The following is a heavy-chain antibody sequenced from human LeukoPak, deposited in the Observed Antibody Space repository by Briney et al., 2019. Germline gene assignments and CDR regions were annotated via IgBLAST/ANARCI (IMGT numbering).Heavy chain of an antibody. CDR1: GGSISGYY. V-gene: IGHV4-59*01. Sequence: SETLSLTCTVSGGSISGYYWSWIRQPPGKGLEWIGYIYYSGSTNYNPSLKSRVTISVDTSKNQFSLKLSSVTAADTAVYYCARESGRIQLWPHAFDIWGQGTMVTVSS. CDR2: IYYSGST. J-gene: IGHJ3*02. D-gene: IGHD5-18*01. CDR3: ARESGRIQLWPHAFDI.